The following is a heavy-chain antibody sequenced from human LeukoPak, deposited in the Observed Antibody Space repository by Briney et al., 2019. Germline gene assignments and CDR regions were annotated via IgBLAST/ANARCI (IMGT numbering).Heavy chain of an antibody. J-gene: IGHJ4*02. D-gene: IGHD3-10*01. CDR2: ISRTNTI. Sequence: GGSLRLSCAASGFTFSSYSMNWVRQAPGKGLEWVSYISRTNTIYYADSVKGRFTISRDNAKNSLYLQMNSLRAEDTAMYYCARAPRAPTPGYWGQGTLVTVSS. CDR3: ARAPRAPTPGY. CDR1: GFTFSSYS. V-gene: IGHV3-48*01.